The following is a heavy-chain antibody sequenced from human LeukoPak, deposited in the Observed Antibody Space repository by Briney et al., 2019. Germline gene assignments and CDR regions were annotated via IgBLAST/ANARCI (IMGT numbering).Heavy chain of an antibody. CDR3: SRGRDRSKAGDH. J-gene: IGHJ4*02. Sequence: PSETLSLICDVSGGSCDDYYCSWIRQPPGKGLEWIGEIHPHGIFYYNSSLMSRVTISIDTSKSQFSLRLTSVTAADTAIYYCSRGRDRSKAGDHWGQGSLVTVSS. V-gene: IGHV4-34*01. CDR1: GGSCDDYY. CDR2: IHPHGIF. D-gene: IGHD5-24*01.